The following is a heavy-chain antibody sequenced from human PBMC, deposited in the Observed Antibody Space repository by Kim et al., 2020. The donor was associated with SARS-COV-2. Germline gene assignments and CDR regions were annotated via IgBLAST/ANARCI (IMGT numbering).Heavy chain of an antibody. V-gene: IGHV3-53*01. CDR3: ARERGGDYIDY. CDR2: IYSGGST. CDR1: GFTVSRNY. D-gene: IGHD3-10*01. J-gene: IGHJ4*02. Sequence: GGSLRLSCAASGFTVSRNYMNWVRQAPGKGLEWVSLIYSGGSTYYADSVKGRFTISRDNSKNTLYLQMNSLRADDTAVYYCARERGGDYIDYWGQGTLVTVSS.